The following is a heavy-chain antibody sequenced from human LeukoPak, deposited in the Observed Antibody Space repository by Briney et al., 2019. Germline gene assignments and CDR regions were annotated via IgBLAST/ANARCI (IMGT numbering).Heavy chain of an antibody. D-gene: IGHD6-19*01. CDR3: ARLGPASSGWPESFDY. J-gene: IGHJ4*02. V-gene: IGHV3-7*03. CDR1: GFTFNSYW. CDR2: IKRDGSEK. Sequence: GGSLRLSCAASGFTFNSYWMNWVRQAPGKGLEWVADIKRDGSEKYYVDSVKGRFTISRDNAKNSLDLQMNSLRVEDTAVYYCARLGPASSGWPESFDYWGQGTLVTVSS.